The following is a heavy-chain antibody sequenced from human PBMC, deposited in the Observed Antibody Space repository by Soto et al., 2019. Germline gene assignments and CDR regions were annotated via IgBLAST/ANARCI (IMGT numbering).Heavy chain of an antibody. Sequence: QVQLVQSGAEVKKPGSSVKVSCTASGGSLRNSVISWVRQAPAQRLEWMGGVIPILGTANYAQKFQGRVTMTADEATSTAYMDLSSLIHDYTAVYYCARLGHPGHWGPGTLVIVSS. CDR2: VIPILGTA. CDR1: GGSLRNSV. CDR3: ARLGHPGH. J-gene: IGHJ4*02. V-gene: IGHV1-69*01.